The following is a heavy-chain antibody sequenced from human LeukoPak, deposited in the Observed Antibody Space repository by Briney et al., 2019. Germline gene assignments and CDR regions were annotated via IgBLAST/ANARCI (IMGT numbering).Heavy chain of an antibody. D-gene: IGHD3-10*01. Sequence: SETLSLTCTVSGASISSYYWSWIRQPPGKGLEWIGYIYYSGSTNYNPSLKSRVTISVDTSKNQFSLKLSSVTAADTAVYYCARAIDVRSDPILSLWFGETSFDPWGQGTLVTVSS. CDR2: IYYSGST. CDR1: GASISSYY. J-gene: IGHJ5*02. V-gene: IGHV4-59*01. CDR3: ARAIDVRSDPILSLWFGETSFDP.